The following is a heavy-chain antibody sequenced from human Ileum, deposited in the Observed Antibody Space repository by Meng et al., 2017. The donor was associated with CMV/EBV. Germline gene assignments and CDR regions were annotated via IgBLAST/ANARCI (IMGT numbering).Heavy chain of an antibody. V-gene: IGHV4-39*07. J-gene: IGHJ4*02. CDR1: GDSISSSSYY. D-gene: IGHD1-26*01. CDR2: IHNDGST. Sequence: GSLRLSCSVSGDSISSSSYYWGWIRQPPGKGLEWIGSIHNDGSTYYNPSLKSRVTISVDTSKNEFSVRLTSVTAADTAVYYCARGDSGIYYFDYWGQGTRVTVSS. CDR3: ARGDSGIYYFDY.